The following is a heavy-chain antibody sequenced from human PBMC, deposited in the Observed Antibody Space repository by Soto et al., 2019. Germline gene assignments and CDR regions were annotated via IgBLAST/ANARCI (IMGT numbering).Heavy chain of an antibody. J-gene: IGHJ4*02. CDR1: GYTFTSYG. Sequence: ASVKVSCKASGYTFTSYGISWVRQAPGQGLEWMGWMNPNSGNTDYAQKFQGRVTMTRNTSISTAYMELSSLRSEDTAVYYCARSPYYYDSSNYYGYWGQGTLVTAPQ. D-gene: IGHD3-22*01. CDR2: MNPNSGNT. V-gene: IGHV1-8*02. CDR3: ARSPYYYDSSNYYGY.